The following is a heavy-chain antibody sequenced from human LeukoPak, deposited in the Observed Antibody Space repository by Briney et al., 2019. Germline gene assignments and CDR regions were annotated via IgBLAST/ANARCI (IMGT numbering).Heavy chain of an antibody. CDR2: IYYSGST. J-gene: IGHJ3*02. CDR3: ARDKDYYDSSGYYYGGAFDI. Sequence: SETLSLTCTVSGGSVSSGSYYWSWIRQPPGKGLEWIGYIYYSGSTNYNPSLKSRVTISVDTSKNQFSLKLSSVTAADTAVYYCARDKDYYDSSGYYYGGAFDIWGQGTMVTVSS. V-gene: IGHV4-61*01. CDR1: GGSVSSGSYY. D-gene: IGHD3-22*01.